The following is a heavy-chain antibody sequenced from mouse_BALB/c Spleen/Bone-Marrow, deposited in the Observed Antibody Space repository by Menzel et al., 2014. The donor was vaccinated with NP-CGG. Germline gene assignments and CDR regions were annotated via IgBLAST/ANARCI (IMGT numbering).Heavy chain of an antibody. V-gene: IGHV1-82*01. CDR1: GYAFSSSW. CDR3: AGQLGLYAMDY. CDR2: IYPGDGDT. Sequence: QVQLKESGPELVKPGASVKISCKASGYAFSSSWMNWVKQRPGQGLEWIGRIYPGDGDTNYNGKFKGKATLTADKSSSTAYMQLSSLTSVDSAVYFCAGQLGLYAMDYWGQGTSVTVSS. D-gene: IGHD3-1*01. J-gene: IGHJ4*01.